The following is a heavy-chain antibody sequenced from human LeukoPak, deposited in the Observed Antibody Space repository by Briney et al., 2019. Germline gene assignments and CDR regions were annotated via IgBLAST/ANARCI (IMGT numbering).Heavy chain of an antibody. Sequence: PGGSLRLSCAASGFTFSSYSMNWVRQAPGKGLEWVSYISSSSSTIYYADSVKGRFTISRDNAKNSLYLQMSSLRAEDTAIYYCTRALYNTGWYPDYFDSWGQGTLVTVSS. CDR1: GFTFSSYS. CDR3: TRALYNTGWYPDYFDS. V-gene: IGHV3-48*04. J-gene: IGHJ4*02. CDR2: ISSSSSTI. D-gene: IGHD6-19*01.